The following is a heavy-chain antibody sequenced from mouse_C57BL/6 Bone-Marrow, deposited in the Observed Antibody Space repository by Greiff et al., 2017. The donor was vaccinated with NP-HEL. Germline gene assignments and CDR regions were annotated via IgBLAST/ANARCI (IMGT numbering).Heavy chain of an antibody. Sequence: QVQLQQSGAELVKPGASVKISCKASGYAFSSYWMNWVKQRPGKGLEWIGQIYPGDGDTNYNGKFKGKATLTAAKSSSTAYMQLSSLTSEDSAVYFCARSDYYGSSYGFAYWGQGTLVTVSA. CDR2: IYPGDGDT. V-gene: IGHV1-80*01. J-gene: IGHJ3*01. CDR1: GYAFSSYW. CDR3: ARSDYYGSSYGFAY. D-gene: IGHD1-1*01.